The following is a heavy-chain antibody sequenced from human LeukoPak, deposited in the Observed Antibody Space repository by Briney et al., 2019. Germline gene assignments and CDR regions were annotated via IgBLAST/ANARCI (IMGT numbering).Heavy chain of an antibody. CDR1: GFTFSSYG. CDR3: AKDRENMPLDY. V-gene: IGHV3-30*18. Sequence: GGSLRLSCAASGFTFSSYGMHWVRQAPGKGPEWVAVISYDGSNKYYADSVKGRFTISRDNSKNTLYLQMNSLRAEDTAVYYCAKDRENMPLDYWGQGTLVTVSS. D-gene: IGHD2-2*01. J-gene: IGHJ4*02. CDR2: ISYDGSNK.